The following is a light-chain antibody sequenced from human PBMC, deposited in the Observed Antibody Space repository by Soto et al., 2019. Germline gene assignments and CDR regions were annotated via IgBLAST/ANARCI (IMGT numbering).Light chain of an antibody. V-gene: IGKV1-5*01. Sequence: DIQMTQSPSTLSASVGDRVTITCRASQTIRSLLAWYQQKPGKAPKALIYDASRLGSGVPSRFSGSGSGTEFTLTISSLQPDDFATYYCQQYQTYATFGQGTRLAI. J-gene: IGKJ5*01. CDR1: QTIRSL. CDR2: DAS. CDR3: QQYQTYAT.